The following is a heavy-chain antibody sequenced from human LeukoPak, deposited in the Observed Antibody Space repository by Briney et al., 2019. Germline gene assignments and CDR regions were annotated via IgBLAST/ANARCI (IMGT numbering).Heavy chain of an antibody. Sequence: SETLSLTCTVSGGSISSSSYYWGWIRQPPGKGLEWIGSIYYSGSTYYNPSLKSRVTISVDTSKNQFSLKLSSVTAADTAVYYCARHGEGQAAIQNWFDPWGQGTLVTVSS. CDR2: IYYSGST. J-gene: IGHJ5*02. V-gene: IGHV4-39*07. CDR3: ARHGEGQAAIQNWFDP. CDR1: GGSISSSSYY. D-gene: IGHD2-2*02.